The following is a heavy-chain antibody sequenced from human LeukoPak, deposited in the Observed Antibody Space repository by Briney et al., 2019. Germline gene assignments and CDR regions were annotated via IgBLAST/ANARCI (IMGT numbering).Heavy chain of an antibody. J-gene: IGHJ1*01. CDR2: IHYTGST. D-gene: IGHD1-1*01. V-gene: IGHV4-59*01. Sequence: PSETLSLTCTVSGGSMSGSYWSWTRQPPGKGLEWIGSIHYTGSTKYNTSLKSRLTISLDTSKNQFSVKLNSVTAADTAVYYCAKDRVPGGYWGQGTLVTVSS. CDR3: AKDRVPGGY. CDR1: GGSMSGSY.